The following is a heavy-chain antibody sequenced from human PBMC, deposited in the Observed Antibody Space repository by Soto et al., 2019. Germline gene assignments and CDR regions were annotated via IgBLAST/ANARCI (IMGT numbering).Heavy chain of an antibody. CDR2: IYHSGST. J-gene: IGHJ6*02. CDR3: ARAVGATLNYYYYYGMDV. D-gene: IGHD1-26*01. Sequence: PSETLSLTCAVSGGSISSSNWWSWVRQPPGKGLEWIGEIYHSGSTNYNPSLKSRVTISVDKSKNQFSLKLSSVTAADTAVYYCARAVGATLNYYYYYGMDVWGQGTTVTVSS. V-gene: IGHV4-4*02. CDR1: GGSISSSNW.